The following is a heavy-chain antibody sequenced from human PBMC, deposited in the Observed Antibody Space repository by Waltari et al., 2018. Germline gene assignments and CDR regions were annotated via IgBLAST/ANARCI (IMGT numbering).Heavy chain of an antibody. J-gene: IGHJ3*02. CDR3: ARRSRGSGSYAFGAFDI. CDR1: GSISSTTSY. Sequence: QLQLQESGPGLVKPSETLSLTCPVSGSISSTTSYWGLIRQPPGKGLEWIGSMSSSGHTYYNPSLKSRVTISVDTSKNQFSLRLSSVTAADTAVYYCARRSRGSGSYAFGAFDIWGQGTMVIVSS. D-gene: IGHD1-26*01. CDR2: MSSSGHT. V-gene: IGHV4-39*01.